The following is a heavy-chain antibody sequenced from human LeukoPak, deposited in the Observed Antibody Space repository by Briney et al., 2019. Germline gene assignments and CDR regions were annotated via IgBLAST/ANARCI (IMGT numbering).Heavy chain of an antibody. V-gene: IGHV5-51*01. Sequence: GESLKISCKGSGYSSTNYWIGWVRQMPGKGLEWMGIIYPADSRTRYSPSFQGQVTISADKSINTAYLQWSSLRASDTDMYYCARHQGPIILFGVSEADYHYIDVWGKGTTVTVSS. CDR1: GYSSTNYW. CDR2: IYPADSRT. J-gene: IGHJ6*03. D-gene: IGHD3-3*01. CDR3: ARHQGPIILFGVSEADYHYIDV.